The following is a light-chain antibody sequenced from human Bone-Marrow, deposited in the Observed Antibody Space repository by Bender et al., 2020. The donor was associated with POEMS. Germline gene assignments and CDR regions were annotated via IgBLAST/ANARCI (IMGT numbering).Light chain of an antibody. J-gene: IGLJ2*01. CDR2: DVT. Sequence: QSALTQPRSVSGSPGQSVTISCAGTSSEVGAYNYVSWYQQHPGKAPKLVIYDVTKVASGVPDRFAGSMSGTSASLAISGLHSEDEADYYCVAWDDTLNGWVFGGGTKLTVL. CDR1: SSEVGAYNY. CDR3: VAWDDTLNGWV. V-gene: IGLV2-11*01.